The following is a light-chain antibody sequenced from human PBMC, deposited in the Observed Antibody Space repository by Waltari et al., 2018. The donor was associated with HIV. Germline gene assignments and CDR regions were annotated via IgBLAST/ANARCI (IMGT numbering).Light chain of an antibody. V-gene: IGLV1-47*01. CDR3: ATWDDSLSGSM. CDR2: RDD. Sequence: QSVLTQPPSTSGSPGRRVTISCSGSSSNIGSHYVYWYRQLPGTAPKIVMYRDDQRPTGLPVRFSGSNCGTSASLAISGLRSADEADYFCATWDDSLSGSMFGGGTKLTVL. J-gene: IGLJ3*02. CDR1: SSNIGSHY.